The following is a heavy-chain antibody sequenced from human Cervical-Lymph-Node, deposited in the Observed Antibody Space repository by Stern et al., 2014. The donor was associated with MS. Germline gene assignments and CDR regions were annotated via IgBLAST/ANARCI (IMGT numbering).Heavy chain of an antibody. Sequence: QITLKESGPTLVKPTQTLTLTCTFSGFSLSTSGVGVGWIRQPPGKALEWLARIYWDDDKRYSPSLKSRLTITKDTSKNQVVLTMTNMDPVDTATYYCAHSPGYSSSWDDYYFDYWGQGTLVTVSS. D-gene: IGHD6-13*01. CDR2: IYWDDDK. CDR3: AHSPGYSSSWDDYYFDY. V-gene: IGHV2-5*02. CDR1: GFSLSTSGVG. J-gene: IGHJ4*02.